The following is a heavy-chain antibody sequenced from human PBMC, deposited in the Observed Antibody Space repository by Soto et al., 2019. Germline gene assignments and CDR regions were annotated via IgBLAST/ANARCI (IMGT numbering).Heavy chain of an antibody. CDR2: MNPNSGNT. J-gene: IGHJ4*02. V-gene: IGHV1-8*01. Sequence: ASVKVSCKASGYTFTSYDINWVRQATGQGLEWMGWMNPNSGNTGYAQKFQGRVTMTRNTSISTAYMELSSLRSEDTAVYYCARARTIAARYEVNYWGQGTLVTVSS. CDR3: ARARTIAARYEVNY. CDR1: GYTFTSYD. D-gene: IGHD6-6*01.